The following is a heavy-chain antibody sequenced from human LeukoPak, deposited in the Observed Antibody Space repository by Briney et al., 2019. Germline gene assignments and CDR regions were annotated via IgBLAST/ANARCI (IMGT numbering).Heavy chain of an antibody. Sequence: PGGSLRLSCAASGFTFSSYSMNWVRQAPGKGLEWVSYISDSSSTMYYADSVKGRFTISRDNAKNTLFLQMDSLRPEDTAVYYCVRSLRSADFWGQGTLVTVSS. V-gene: IGHV3-48*04. CDR1: GFTFSSYS. J-gene: IGHJ4*02. CDR2: ISDSSSTM. CDR3: VRSLRSADF.